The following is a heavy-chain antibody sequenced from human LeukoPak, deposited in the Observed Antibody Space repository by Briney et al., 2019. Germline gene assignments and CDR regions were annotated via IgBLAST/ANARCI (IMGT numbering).Heavy chain of an antibody. CDR1: GGSISSSSYY. CDR3: AREYSSSWYTQPFDY. Sequence: SETLSLTCTVSGGSISSSSYYWGWIREPPGKGLEWIGSIYYSGSTYYNPSLKSRVTISVDTSKHQFSLKLSSVTAADTAVYYCAREYSSSWYTQPFDYWGQGTLVTVSS. J-gene: IGHJ4*02. V-gene: IGHV4-39*02. CDR2: IYYSGST. D-gene: IGHD6-13*01.